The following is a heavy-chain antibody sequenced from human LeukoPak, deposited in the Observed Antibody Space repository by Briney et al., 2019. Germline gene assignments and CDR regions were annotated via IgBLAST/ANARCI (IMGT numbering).Heavy chain of an antibody. CDR2: ISGGGSTI. J-gene: IGHJ4*02. V-gene: IGHV3-11*01. D-gene: IGHD6-13*01. Sequence: KPGGSLRLSCAVSGFTFSDYYMSWIRQAPGKGLEWVSYISGGGSTISHADSVKGRFTISRDNAENSLYLQMNSLRAEDTAVYYCARRAAASRCFDYWGQGTLVTVSS. CDR3: ARRAAASRCFDY. CDR1: GFTFSDYY.